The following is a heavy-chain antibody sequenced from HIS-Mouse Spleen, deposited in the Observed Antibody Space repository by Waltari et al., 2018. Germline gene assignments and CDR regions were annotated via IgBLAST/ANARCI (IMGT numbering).Heavy chain of an antibody. CDR1: GGPISSIRYS. CDR2: IYYSGST. Sequence: QLQLQESGPALVKPSETLSLTCTASGGPISSIRYSEAWIRQPPGKGLEWIVSIYYSGSTYYNPSLKSRVTISVDTSKNQFSLKLSSVTAADTAVYYCAREIPYSSSWYDWYFDLWGRGTLVTVSS. V-gene: IGHV4-39*07. CDR3: AREIPYSSSWYDWYFDL. D-gene: IGHD6-13*01. J-gene: IGHJ2*01.